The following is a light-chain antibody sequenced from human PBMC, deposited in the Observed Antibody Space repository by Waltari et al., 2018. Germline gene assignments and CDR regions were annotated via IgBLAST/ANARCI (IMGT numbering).Light chain of an antibody. V-gene: IGLV2-14*01. J-gene: IGLJ2*01. CDR2: EVS. Sequence: QSALTPPASGSGSPGPPYTISCTGTSRDGGGYNYVSWYQQHPGKAPKLMIYEVSNRPSGVSNRFSGSKSGNTASLTISGLQAEDEADYYCSSYTSSSTLDVVFGGGTKLTVL. CDR3: SSYTSSSTLDVV. CDR1: SRDGGGYNY.